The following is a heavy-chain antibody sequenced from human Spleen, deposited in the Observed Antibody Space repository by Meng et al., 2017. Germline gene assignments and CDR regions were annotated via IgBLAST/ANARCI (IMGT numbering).Heavy chain of an antibody. Sequence: ASVKVSCKASGYTFTNYILHWVRQAPGQRLEWMGWISAYNGNTNYAQKLQGRVTMTTDTSTSTAYMELRSLRSDDTAVYYCARDPYDSSGYYYLDFDYWGQGTLVTVSS. CDR3: ARDPYDSSGYYYLDFDY. V-gene: IGHV1-18*01. J-gene: IGHJ4*02. CDR1: GYTFTNYI. CDR2: ISAYNGNT. D-gene: IGHD3-22*01.